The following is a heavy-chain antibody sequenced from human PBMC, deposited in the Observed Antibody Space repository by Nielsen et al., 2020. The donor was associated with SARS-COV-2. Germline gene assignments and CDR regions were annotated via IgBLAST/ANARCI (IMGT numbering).Heavy chain of an antibody. J-gene: IGHJ4*02. CDR2: ISYDGSNK. D-gene: IGHD6-13*01. V-gene: IGHV3-30*18. Sequence: GESLKISCAASGFTVSSNYMSRVRQAPGKGLEWVAVISYDGSNKYYADSVKGRFTISRDNSKNTLYLQMNSLRAEDTAVYYCAKDLSVVAAAGPFDYWGQGTLVTVSS. CDR3: AKDLSVVAAAGPFDY. CDR1: GFTVSSNY.